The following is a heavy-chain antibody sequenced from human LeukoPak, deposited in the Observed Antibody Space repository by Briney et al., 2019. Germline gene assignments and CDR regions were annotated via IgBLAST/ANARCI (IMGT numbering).Heavy chain of an antibody. V-gene: IGHV4-61*02. CDR1: GGSISSGSYY. CDR3: ARTYCGGDCRGYYYYYYMDV. Sequence: PSETLSLTCTVSGGSISSGSYYWNWIRQPAGKGLEWIGRTYTSGSTKYNPSLKRRVTISVDTSKNQFSLKLSSVTAADTAVYYCARTYCGGDCRGYYYYYYMDVWGKGTTVTISS. D-gene: IGHD2-21*02. J-gene: IGHJ6*03. CDR2: TYTSGST.